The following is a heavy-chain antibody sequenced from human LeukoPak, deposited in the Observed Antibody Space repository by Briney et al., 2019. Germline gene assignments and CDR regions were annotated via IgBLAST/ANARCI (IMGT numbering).Heavy chain of an antibody. CDR2: ISYDGSNK. Sequence: GGSLRLSCAASGFTFSSYAMHWVRQAPGKGLEWVAVISYDGSNKYYADSVKGRFTISRDNSKDTLYLQMNSLRAEDTAVYYCARRPYGSGSVDYWGQGTLVTVSS. CDR3: ARRPYGSGSVDY. CDR1: GFTFSSYA. V-gene: IGHV3-30-3*01. J-gene: IGHJ4*02. D-gene: IGHD3-10*01.